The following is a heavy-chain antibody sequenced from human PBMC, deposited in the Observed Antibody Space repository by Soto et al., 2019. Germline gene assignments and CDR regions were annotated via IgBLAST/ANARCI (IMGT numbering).Heavy chain of an antibody. J-gene: IGHJ6*02. CDR2: ISGSGGST. D-gene: IGHD2-2*02. CDR3: VPAAIRGYYYYYGMDV. CDR1: GFTFSSYA. Sequence: PGGSLRLSCAASGFTFSSYAMSWVRQAPGEGLEWVSAISGSGGSTYYADSVKGRFTISRGNSKNTLYLQMNSLRAEDTAVYYSVPAAIRGYYYYYGMDVWGQGTTVTVSS. V-gene: IGHV3-23*01.